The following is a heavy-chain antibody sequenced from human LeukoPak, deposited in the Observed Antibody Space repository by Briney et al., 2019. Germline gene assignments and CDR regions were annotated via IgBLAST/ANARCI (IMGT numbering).Heavy chain of an antibody. CDR3: TRDRSALDT. CDR2: VSNIGST. J-gene: IGHJ3*02. CDR1: GASIRSYF. V-gene: IGHV4-59*01. Sequence: SETLSLTCTVSGASIRSYFWTWIRQSPGKGLEWIGYVSNIGSTSYNPSLKSRVTISGDTSKNQFSLKLSSVTAADTAVHYCTRDRSALDTWGQGTMVTVSS.